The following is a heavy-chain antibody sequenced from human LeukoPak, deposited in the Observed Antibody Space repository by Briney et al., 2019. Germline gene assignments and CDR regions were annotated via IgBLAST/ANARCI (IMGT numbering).Heavy chain of an antibody. CDR3: AKGAASLSDMIVVN. Sequence: GRSLRLSSAASGFTFEEYAMHSGRQTPREGQEWVSGISWNSGSIGYADSVKGRFTISTDNAKNSLYLQMNSLRAEDMALYYCAKGAASLSDMIVVNWGQGTLVTVSS. CDR1: GFTFEEYA. V-gene: IGHV3-9*03. J-gene: IGHJ4*02. D-gene: IGHD3-22*01. CDR2: ISWNSGSI.